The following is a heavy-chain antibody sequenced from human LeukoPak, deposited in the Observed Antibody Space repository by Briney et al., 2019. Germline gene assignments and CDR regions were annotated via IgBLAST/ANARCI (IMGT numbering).Heavy chain of an antibody. CDR3: ARGFRLGGY. CDR1: GFTFSSYA. V-gene: IGHV3-23*01. D-gene: IGHD3-16*01. Sequence: PGGSLRLSCAASGFTFSSYAMTWVRQAPGKGLESVSTITGSTHHTYYADSVKGRFTISRDNSNNTLYLQMNSLRAEDTAIYFCARGFRLGGYWGQGTLATVSS. J-gene: IGHJ4*02. CDR2: ITGSTHHT.